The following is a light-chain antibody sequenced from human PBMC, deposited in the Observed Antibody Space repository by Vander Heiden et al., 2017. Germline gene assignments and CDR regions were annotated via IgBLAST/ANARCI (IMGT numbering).Light chain of an antibody. J-gene: IGLJ2*01. V-gene: IGLV2-11*01. CDR1: SSDVGGYHY. Sequence: SAPTQPRSVSGSPGQSVPLPCTGTSSDVGGYHYVAWYQQHPGKSPKLMIYDVSKRPSGVPDRFSGSKSGNTASLTISGLHTEDEADYYCCSYAGNNTWVFGGGTKLTVL. CDR3: CSYAGNNTWV. CDR2: DVS.